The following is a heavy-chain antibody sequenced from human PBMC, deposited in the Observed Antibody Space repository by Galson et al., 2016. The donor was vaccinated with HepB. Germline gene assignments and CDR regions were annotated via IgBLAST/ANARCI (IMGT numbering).Heavy chain of an antibody. V-gene: IGHV3-30*18. J-gene: IGHJ6*02. Sequence: SLRLSCAASGLTLSSYGMHWVRRAPGKGLEWVALISYDASNKYYADSVKGRFTISRDNSKSTLYLHMNSLRPEDTAMHYCAKGKGADYRDQYFYYYGMDVWGHGTTVTVSS. CDR2: ISYDASNK. CDR1: GLTLSSYG. CDR3: AKGKGADYRDQYFYYYGMDV. D-gene: IGHD4-17*01.